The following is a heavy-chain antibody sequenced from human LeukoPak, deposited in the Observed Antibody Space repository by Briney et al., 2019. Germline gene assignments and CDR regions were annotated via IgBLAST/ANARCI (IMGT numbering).Heavy chain of an antibody. CDR1: GGSFSGYY. D-gene: IGHD3-10*01. V-gene: IGHV4-34*01. Sequence: KPSETLSLTCAVHGGSFSGYYWSWIRQPPGKGLEWIGEINHSGSTNYNPSLKSRVTISVDTSKNQFSLKLSSVTAADTAVYYCARVSGSYYYGSGSYYGVGYYYYYMDVWGKGTTVTVSS. CDR2: INHSGST. J-gene: IGHJ6*03. CDR3: ARVSGSYYYGSGSYYGVGYYYYYMDV.